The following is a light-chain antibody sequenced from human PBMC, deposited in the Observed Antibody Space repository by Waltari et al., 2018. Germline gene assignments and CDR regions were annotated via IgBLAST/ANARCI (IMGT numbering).Light chain of an antibody. CDR2: KDT. J-gene: IGLJ3*02. CDR1: GLPKQY. CDR3: QSADSTGTLRV. V-gene: IGLV3-25*03. Sequence: SYHLTQPPSVSVSPGQTARITCPRDGLPKQYAFCYQQKSGQAPVLVIYKDTKRPSGIPERFSGSSSETIVTLTISGVQAEDEADYYCQSADSTGTLRVFGGGTKLTVL.